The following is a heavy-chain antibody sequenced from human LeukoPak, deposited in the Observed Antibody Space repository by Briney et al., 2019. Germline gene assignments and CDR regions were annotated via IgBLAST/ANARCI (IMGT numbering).Heavy chain of an antibody. V-gene: IGHV3-7*03. CDR2: IKQDGSER. J-gene: IGHJ5*02. Sequence: HPGGSLRLSCAASGFTFTNYWMSWVRQAPGKGLEWVANIKQDGSERYYVDSVRGRFTISRDNTKNSLYLQMNSLRAEDTAVYYCARDEAGVEAAAGTLVTPWFDPWGQGTLVTVSS. CDR3: ARDEAGVEAAAGTLVTPWFDP. D-gene: IGHD6-13*01. CDR1: GFTFTNYW.